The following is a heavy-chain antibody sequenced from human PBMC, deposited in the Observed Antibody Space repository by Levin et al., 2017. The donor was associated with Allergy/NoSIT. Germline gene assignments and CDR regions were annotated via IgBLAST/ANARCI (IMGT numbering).Heavy chain of an antibody. Sequence: QTLSLTCTFPGFSLSTSGMCVSWIRQPPGKALEWLARIDWDDDKYYSTSLKTRLTISKDTSKNQVVLTMTNMDPVDTATYYCARTTRIQLGYNWFDPWGQGTLVTVSS. J-gene: IGHJ5*02. CDR3: ARTTRIQLGYNWFDP. CDR1: GFSLSTSGMC. D-gene: IGHD5-18*01. V-gene: IGHV2-70*11. CDR2: IDWDDDK.